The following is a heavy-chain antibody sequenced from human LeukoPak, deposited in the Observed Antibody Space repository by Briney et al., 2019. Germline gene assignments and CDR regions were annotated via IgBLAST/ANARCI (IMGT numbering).Heavy chain of an antibody. CDR1: GYTFSGYY. V-gene: IGHV1-2*02. CDR2: MNPNNGAT. CDR3: ARSGITTIPNFDY. D-gene: IGHD5-12*01. J-gene: IGHJ4*02. Sequence: ASVKVSCKASGYTFSGYYIHWVRQAPGQGLEWMGWMNPNNGATNNAQKFQGRVTLSRDTSISTAYMELSKLRSDGTAVYYCARSGITTIPNFDYWGQGTLVTVSS.